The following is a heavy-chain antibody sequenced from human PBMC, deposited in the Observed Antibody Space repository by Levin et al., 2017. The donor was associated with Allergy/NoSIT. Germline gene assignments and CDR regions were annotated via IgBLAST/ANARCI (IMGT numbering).Heavy chain of an antibody. Sequence: SETLSLTCTVSGGSISSSSYYWGWIRQPPGKGLEWIGSIYYSGSTYYNPSLKSRVTISVDTSKNQFSLKLSSVTAADTAVYYCARDYGDYTPLRYWGQGTLVTVSS. CDR3: ARDYGDYTPLRY. D-gene: IGHD4-17*01. V-gene: IGHV4-39*02. CDR1: GGSISSSSYY. J-gene: IGHJ4*02. CDR2: IYYSGST.